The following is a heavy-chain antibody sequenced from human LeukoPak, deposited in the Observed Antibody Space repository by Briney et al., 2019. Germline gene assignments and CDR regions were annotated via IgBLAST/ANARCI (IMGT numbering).Heavy chain of an antibody. CDR1: GGTFSSYA. CDR3: ARERNWAIDY. Sequence: ASVKVSCKASGGTFSSYAISWVRQAPGQGLEWMGGIIPIFGTANYAQKFQGRVTITADESTSAAYMELSSLRSEDTAVYYCARERNWAIDYWGQGTLVTVSS. D-gene: IGHD7-27*01. V-gene: IGHV1-69*13. CDR2: IIPIFGTA. J-gene: IGHJ4*02.